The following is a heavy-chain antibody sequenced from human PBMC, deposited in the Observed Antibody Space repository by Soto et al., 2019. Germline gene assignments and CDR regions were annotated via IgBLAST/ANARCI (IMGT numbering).Heavy chain of an antibody. D-gene: IGHD6-13*01. V-gene: IGHV1-18*01. CDR2: ISAYNGNT. J-gene: IGHJ6*02. Sequence: ASVKVSCKASGYTFTSYGISWVRQAPGQGLEWMGWISAYNGNTNYAQKLQGRVTMTTDTSTSTAYMELRSLRSDDTAVYYCARDDLHVGGQAAADHKLTYYYGMDVWGQGTTVTVSS. CDR1: GYTFTSYG. CDR3: ARDDLHVGGQAAADHKLTYYYGMDV.